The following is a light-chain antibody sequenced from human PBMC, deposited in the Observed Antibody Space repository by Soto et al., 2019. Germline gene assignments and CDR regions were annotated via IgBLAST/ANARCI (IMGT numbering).Light chain of an antibody. CDR3: CSYAGTYSFV. J-gene: IGLJ1*01. CDR2: DVY. Sequence: QSVLAQPRSGSGSPGQSVTISCTGTSSDVGAYNYLSWYQQLPGRAPKFMIYDVYKRPSGVPDRFSGSKSDNTASLTISGLLAEDEADYYCCSYAGTYSFVFGTGTKVTVL. V-gene: IGLV2-11*01. CDR1: SSDVGAYNY.